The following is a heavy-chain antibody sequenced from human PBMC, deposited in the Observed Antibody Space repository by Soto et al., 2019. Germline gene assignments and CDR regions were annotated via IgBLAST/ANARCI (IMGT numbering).Heavy chain of an antibody. CDR3: ARDRGAYCSGGSCGWFDP. V-gene: IGHV4-59*01. Sequence: SETLSLTCTVSGGSISSYYWIWIRQPPGKGLEWIGYIYYSGSTNYNPSLKSRVTISVDTSKNQFSLKLSSVTAADTAVYYCARDRGAYCSGGSCGWFDPWGQGTLVTVS. J-gene: IGHJ5*02. CDR2: IYYSGST. D-gene: IGHD2-15*01. CDR1: GGSISSYY.